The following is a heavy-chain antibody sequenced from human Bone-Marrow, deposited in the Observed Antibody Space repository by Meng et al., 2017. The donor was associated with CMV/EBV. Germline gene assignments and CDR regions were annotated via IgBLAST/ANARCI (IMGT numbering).Heavy chain of an antibody. J-gene: IGHJ4*02. CDR2: IHYSGRT. V-gene: IGHV4-39*01. CDR3: ARCLRMPAGRSFDY. D-gene: IGHD2-2*01. Sequence: SESLSLTCTVSGGSISSGGYFWSWIRQPPGKRLEWIGCIHYSGRTYYNPSLKSRVTISVDTSKNQFSLSLNSLTAADTAVYYCARCLRMPAGRSFDYWGQGALVTIYS. CDR1: GGSISSGGYF.